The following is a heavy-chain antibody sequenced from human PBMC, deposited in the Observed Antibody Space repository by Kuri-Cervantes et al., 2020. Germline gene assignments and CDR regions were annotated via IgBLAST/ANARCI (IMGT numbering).Heavy chain of an antibody. J-gene: IGHJ4*02. CDR1: GFSLSSTGMS. D-gene: IGHD1-26*01. CDR2: IYWDDDK. CDR3: AHRQLYTGTYHGFDY. V-gene: IGHV2-5*02. Sequence: SGPTLVKPTQTLTLTCTVSGFSLSSTGMSVGWIRQPPGKALEWLALIYWDDDKRYSPSLKSRLTITKDTSKNQVVLTMTNMDPVDTATYYCAHRQLYTGTYHGFDYWGQGTLVTVSS.